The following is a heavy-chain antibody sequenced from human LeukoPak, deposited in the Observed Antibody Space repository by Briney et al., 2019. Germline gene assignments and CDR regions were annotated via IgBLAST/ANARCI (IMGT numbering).Heavy chain of an antibody. V-gene: IGHV3-7*01. CDR2: INLDGSER. J-gene: IGHJ4*02. CDR1: GFIFRNHW. CDR3: GRVIAGAIDY. D-gene: IGHD6-13*01. Sequence: GGSLRLSCAASGFIFRNHWMTWVRQAPGRGLEWVAHINLDGSERFYVDFVKGRFTISRDNADNSMYLQMNSLRAEDTAVYYCGRVIAGAIDYWGQGTLVTVSS.